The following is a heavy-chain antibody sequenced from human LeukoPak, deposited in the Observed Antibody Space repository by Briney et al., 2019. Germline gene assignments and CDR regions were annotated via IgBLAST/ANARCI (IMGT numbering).Heavy chain of an antibody. CDR1: GFTFSSYT. Sequence: GGSLRLSCAASGFTFSSYTMSWVRQAPGKGLEWVSAISGSGGSTYYADSVKGRFTISKDNSKNTLYLQMNSLRAEDTAVYNCAKGDFYGSGRDYYYYMDVWGKGTTVTISS. J-gene: IGHJ6*03. CDR3: AKGDFYGSGRDYYYYMDV. D-gene: IGHD3-10*01. V-gene: IGHV3-23*01. CDR2: ISGSGGST.